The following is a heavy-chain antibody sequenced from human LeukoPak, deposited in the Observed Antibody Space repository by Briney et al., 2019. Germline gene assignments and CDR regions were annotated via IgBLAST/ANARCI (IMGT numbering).Heavy chain of an antibody. J-gene: IGHJ6*02. CDR3: GIIAIKANNGMDV. Sequence: GGSLRLSCAASGFKFSDHYMDWVRQAPGKGLEWVGRIRNKASSYTTAYAATVGVRFTISRDVKESSLYLQMNRLRTEDTAVYYCGIIAIKANNGMDVWGQGTTVTVSS. D-gene: IGHD1/OR15-1a*01. V-gene: IGHV3-72*01. CDR1: GFKFSDHY. CDR2: IRNKASSYTT.